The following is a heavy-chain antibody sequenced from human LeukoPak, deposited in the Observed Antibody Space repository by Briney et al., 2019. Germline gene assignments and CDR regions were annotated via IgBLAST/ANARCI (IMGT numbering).Heavy chain of an antibody. V-gene: IGHV3-74*01. D-gene: IGHD4-23*01. J-gene: IGHJ4*02. Sequence: GGSLRLSCAASGFTFSSYWMNWVRQAPGKGLVWVTRIASDGSSTTYADSVKGRFSISRDNAKNTLYLQMNSLRVEDTAVYYCARGRPHGNDYWGQGTLVTVSS. CDR1: GFTFSSYW. CDR3: ARGRPHGNDY. CDR2: IASDGSST.